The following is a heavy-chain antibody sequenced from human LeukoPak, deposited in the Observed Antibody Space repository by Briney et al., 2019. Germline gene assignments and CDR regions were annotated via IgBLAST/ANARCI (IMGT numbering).Heavy chain of an antibody. J-gene: IGHJ4*02. CDR1: GGSISSSTYR. CDR3: ARHPSTPDY. Sequence: SETLSLTCTVSGGSISSSTYRWGWIRQPPEKGLEWIGTIYYSGNTYYNPSLKSRVTISIDTSKNQFSLKLSSVTATDTAVYYCARHPSTPDYWGQGILVTVSS. CDR2: IYYSGNT. V-gene: IGHV4-39*01.